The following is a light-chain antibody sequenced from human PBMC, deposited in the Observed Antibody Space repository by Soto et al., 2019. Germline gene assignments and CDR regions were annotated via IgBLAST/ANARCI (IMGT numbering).Light chain of an antibody. CDR2: GAS. Sequence: IVMTHSPATLSVSPGERSTLSFRASQSASSNLAWYPQKPGQAPRLLIYGASTRATGIPARFSGSGSGTEFTLTISSLQSEDFAVYYCQQYNNWPQTFGQGTKVDI. V-gene: IGKV3-15*01. CDR1: QSASSN. CDR3: QQYNNWPQT. J-gene: IGKJ1*01.